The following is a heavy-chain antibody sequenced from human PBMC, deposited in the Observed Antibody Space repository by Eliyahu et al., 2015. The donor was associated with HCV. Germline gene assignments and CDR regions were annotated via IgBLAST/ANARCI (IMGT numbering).Heavy chain of an antibody. CDR1: GNSFTNYW. CDR2: IYAGGYDT. J-gene: IGHJ5*02. Sequence: EVQLVQSGAEVKKPGESLRISCKDSGNSFTNYWIAWVRRQMXGKGLEWXGMIYAGGYDTRYSPSFQGQVTIXVDESTSTAYLQWNSLKASDTAIYYCARRPSQSTTGADWFDPWGQGTRVTVSS. CDR3: ARRPSQSTTGADWFDP. D-gene: IGHD1-26*01. V-gene: IGHV5-51*01.